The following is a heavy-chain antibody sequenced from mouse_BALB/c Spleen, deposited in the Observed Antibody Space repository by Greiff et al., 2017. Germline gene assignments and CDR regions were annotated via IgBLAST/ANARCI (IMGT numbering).Heavy chain of an antibody. CDR2: IDPETGGT. Sequence: QVQLKQSGAELVRPGASVTLSCKASGYTFTDYEMHWVKQTPVHGLEWIGAIDPETGGTAYNQKFKGKATLTADKSSSTAYMELRSLTSEDSAVYYCTIYYGPYWGQGTLVTVSA. V-gene: IGHV1-15*01. CDR3: TIYYGPY. CDR1: GYTFTDYE. D-gene: IGHD2-1*01. J-gene: IGHJ3*01.